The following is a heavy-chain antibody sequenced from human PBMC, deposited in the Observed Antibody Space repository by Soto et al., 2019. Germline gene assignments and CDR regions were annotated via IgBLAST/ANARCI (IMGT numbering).Heavy chain of an antibody. CDR1: GGSISSYY. CDR2: IYYSGST. CDR3: ARSVRGPLYYYYMDV. V-gene: IGHV4-59*01. Sequence: SETLSLTCTVSGGSISSYYWSWIRQPPGKGLEWIGYIYYSGSTNYNPSLKSRVTISVDTSKNQFSLKLSSVTAADTAVYYCARSVRGPLYYYYMDVWGKGTTVTVSS. D-gene: IGHD1-26*01. J-gene: IGHJ6*03.